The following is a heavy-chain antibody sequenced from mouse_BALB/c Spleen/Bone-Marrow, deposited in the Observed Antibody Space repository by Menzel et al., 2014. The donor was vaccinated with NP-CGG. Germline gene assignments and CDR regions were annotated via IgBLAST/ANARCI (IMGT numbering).Heavy chain of an antibody. Sequence: VKVVESGAELARPGASVKLSCKASGYTFTSYWMQWVKQRPGQGLEWIGAIYPGDGDTRYTQKFKGKATLTADKSSSTAYLQLSSLASEDSAVYYCARGWDWFAYWGQGTLVTVSA. V-gene: IGHV1-87*01. J-gene: IGHJ3*01. CDR3: ARGWDWFAY. CDR1: GYTFTSYW. D-gene: IGHD4-1*01. CDR2: IYPGDGDT.